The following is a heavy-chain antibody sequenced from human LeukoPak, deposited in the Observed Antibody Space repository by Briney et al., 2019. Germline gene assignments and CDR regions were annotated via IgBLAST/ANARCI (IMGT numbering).Heavy chain of an antibody. CDR2: ISGSSGST. CDR3: AKEIQLWSFDY. J-gene: IGHJ4*02. CDR1: GFTFRSYD. Sequence: GGSLRLSCAACGFTFRSYDKSWVRQAPGKGLEWVSAISGSSGSTYYADSVEGRFTISRDNSKNPLYLQMNSLRAEDTAVYYCAKEIQLWSFDYWGQGTLVTVSS. V-gene: IGHV3-23*01. D-gene: IGHD2-21*01.